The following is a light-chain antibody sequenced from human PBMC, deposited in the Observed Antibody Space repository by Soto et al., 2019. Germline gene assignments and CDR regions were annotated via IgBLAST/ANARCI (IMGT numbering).Light chain of an antibody. CDR1: QSVRSNY. CDR2: GAS. J-gene: IGKJ1*01. CDR3: QQYGSTPPT. V-gene: IGKV3-20*01. Sequence: EIVLTQSPVTLSLSPGERATLSCRASQSVRSNYLAWYQQKPGQAPRLIIYGASSRATDIPDRFSGSGPGTDFSLTISRLEPEDFAVYSCQQYGSTPPTFGQGNKVEIK.